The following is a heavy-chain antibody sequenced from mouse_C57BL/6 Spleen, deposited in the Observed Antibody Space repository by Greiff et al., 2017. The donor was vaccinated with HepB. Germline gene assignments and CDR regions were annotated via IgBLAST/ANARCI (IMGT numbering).Heavy chain of an antibody. D-gene: IGHD2-4*01. CDR2: IYPGSGST. V-gene: IGHV1-55*01. Sequence: QVQLQQPGAELVKPGASVKMSCKASGYTFTSYWITWVKQRPGQGLDWIGDIYPGSGSTNYNEKFKSKATLNVDTSSSTAYMQLSSLTSEDSAVYDYARGGLITTWVFDYWGQGTTLTVSS. J-gene: IGHJ2*01. CDR1: GYTFTSYW. CDR3: ARGGLITTWVFDY.